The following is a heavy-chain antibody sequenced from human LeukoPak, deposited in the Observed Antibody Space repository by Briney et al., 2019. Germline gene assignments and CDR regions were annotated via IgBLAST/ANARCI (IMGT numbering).Heavy chain of an antibody. CDR2: INPNSGGT. D-gene: IGHD6-13*01. CDR3: ARDKYSSSWYNPPSDY. Sequence: ASVKVSCTASGYTFTGYYMHWVRQAPGQGLEWMGWINPNSGGTNFAQKFQGRVTMTRDTSISTAYMELSRLRSDDTAVYYCARDKYSSSWYNPPSDYWGQGTLVTVSS. V-gene: IGHV1-2*02. CDR1: GYTFTGYY. J-gene: IGHJ4*02.